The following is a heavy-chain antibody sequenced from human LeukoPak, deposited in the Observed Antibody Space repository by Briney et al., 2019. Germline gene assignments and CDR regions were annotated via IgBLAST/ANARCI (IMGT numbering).Heavy chain of an antibody. Sequence: GRSLRLSCAASGFTFSSYGMHWVRQAPGKGLEWVAVISYDGSNKYYADSVKGRFTISRDNSKSTLYLQMNSLTAEDTAVYYCAKDPRGGYSGSWYFDYWGQGTLVTVSS. CDR2: ISYDGSNK. CDR3: AKDPRGGYSGSWYFDY. D-gene: IGHD5-12*01. CDR1: GFTFSSYG. J-gene: IGHJ4*02. V-gene: IGHV3-30*18.